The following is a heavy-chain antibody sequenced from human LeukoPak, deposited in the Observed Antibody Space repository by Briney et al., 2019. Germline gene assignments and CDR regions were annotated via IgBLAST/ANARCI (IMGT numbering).Heavy chain of an antibody. D-gene: IGHD5-12*01. CDR1: GFTFSSYA. Sequence: GGSLRLSCAASGFTFSSYAMSWVRQAPGKGLEWVSAISGSGGSTYYADSVKGRFTISRDNSKNTLYLQMNSLRAEDTAVYYCARGRATIYYYYMDVWGKGTTVTVSS. CDR2: ISGSGGST. V-gene: IGHV3-23*01. CDR3: ARGRATIYYYYMDV. J-gene: IGHJ6*03.